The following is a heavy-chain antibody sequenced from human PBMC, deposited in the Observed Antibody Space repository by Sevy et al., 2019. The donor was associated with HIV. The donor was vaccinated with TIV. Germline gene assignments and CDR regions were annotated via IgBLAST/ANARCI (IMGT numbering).Heavy chain of an antibody. Sequence: GGSLRLSCAASGFTFSAYSMNWVRQAPGKGLEWVSYISSSSGTIYYADSVKGQFTISRDNAKSSLYLQMNGLRAEDTAVYYCASAGGDCYSNNECWFGSWGQGTLVTVSS. CDR1: GFTFSAYS. V-gene: IGHV3-48*01. D-gene: IGHD2-21*01. J-gene: IGHJ5*01. CDR2: ISSSSGTI. CDR3: ASAGGDCYSNNECWFGS.